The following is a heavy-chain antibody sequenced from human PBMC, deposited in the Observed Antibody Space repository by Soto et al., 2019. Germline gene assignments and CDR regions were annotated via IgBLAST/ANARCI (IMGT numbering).Heavy chain of an antibody. CDR3: SSGSYKYDRGGSYHY. V-gene: IGHV4-30-4*01. CDR2: IYYSGST. D-gene: IGHD3-22*01. Sequence: QVQLQESGPGLVKPSQTLSLTCTVSGGSISSGDYYWSWIRQPPGKGLEWIGYIYYSGSTYYNPSLTSRGTISIDTSKNKFSLTLNPGTAADTAVYYCSSGSYKYDRGGSYHYWGQGTLVTVSS. CDR1: GGSISSGDYY. J-gene: IGHJ4*02.